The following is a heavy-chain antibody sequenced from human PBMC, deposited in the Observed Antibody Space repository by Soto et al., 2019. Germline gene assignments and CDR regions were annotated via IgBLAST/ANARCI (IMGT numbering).Heavy chain of an antibody. CDR1: GYIIKNYW. J-gene: IGHJ4*02. Sequence: GESLKISCKASGYIIKNYWIGWVRQIPGQGLEWMGIIFPDDSDTRYSPSFQGHVTISVDKSISTAYVQWSSLKASDSAIYYCFRGGVTSRTFDYWGQGTLVTVSS. V-gene: IGHV5-51*01. CDR2: IFPDDSDT. D-gene: IGHD3-16*01. CDR3: FRGGVTSRTFDY.